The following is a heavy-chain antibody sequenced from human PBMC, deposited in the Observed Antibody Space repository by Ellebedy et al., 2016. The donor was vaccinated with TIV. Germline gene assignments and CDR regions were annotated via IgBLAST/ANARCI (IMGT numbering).Heavy chain of an antibody. CDR3: ARVGRYCTNGVCYGRSFDY. Sequence: SETLSLTCAISGDSVSSNSATWNWIRQSPSRGLEWLGRTYYRSKWYNDYAVSVKSRITINSATSKNQFSLQLNSVTPEDTAVYYCARVGRYCTNGVCYGRSFDYWGQGTLVTVSS. CDR2: TYYRSKWYN. CDR1: GDSVSSNSAT. J-gene: IGHJ4*02. D-gene: IGHD2-8*01. V-gene: IGHV6-1*01.